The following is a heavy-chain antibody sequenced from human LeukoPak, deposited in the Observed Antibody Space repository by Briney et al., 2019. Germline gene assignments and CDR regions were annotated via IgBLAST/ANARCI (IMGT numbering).Heavy chain of an antibody. CDR2: IYYSGST. Sequence: PSETLSLTCTVSGGSISSSSYYWGWIRQPPGKGLEWIGSIYYSGSTYYNPSLKSRVTISVDTSKNQFSLKLSSVTAADTAVYYCARSVREDYDILTGSLFDLWGRGTLFTVSS. J-gene: IGHJ2*01. D-gene: IGHD3-9*01. CDR1: GGSISSSSYY. V-gene: IGHV4-39*01. CDR3: ARSVREDYDILTGSLFDL.